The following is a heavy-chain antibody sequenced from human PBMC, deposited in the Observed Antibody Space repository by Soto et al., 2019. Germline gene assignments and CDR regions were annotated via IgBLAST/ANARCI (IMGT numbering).Heavy chain of an antibody. CDR1: GGSISSYY. J-gene: IGHJ6*02. V-gene: IGHV4-59*01. CDR2: IYYSGST. D-gene: IGHD1-1*01. Sequence: SETLSLTCTVSGGSISSYYWGWIRQPPGKGLEWIGYIYYSGSTNYNPSLKSRVTISVDTSKNQCSLKLSSVTAADTAVYYCASGRSTQSLVYDYYGMDVWGQGTTVTVSS. CDR3: ASGRSTQSLVYDYYGMDV.